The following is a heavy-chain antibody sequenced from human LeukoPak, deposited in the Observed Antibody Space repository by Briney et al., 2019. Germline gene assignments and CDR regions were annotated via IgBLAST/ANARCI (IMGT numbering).Heavy chain of an antibody. V-gene: IGHV4-31*03. J-gene: IGHJ3*02. CDR3: ARPPRRVPDALDI. CDR1: GGSISSGGYY. Sequence: SETLSLTCTVSGGSISSGGYYWSWIRQHPGKGLEWIGYIYYSGSTYYNPSLKSRVTISVDTSKNQFSLKLSSVTAADTAVYYCARPPRRVPDALDIWGQGTMVTVSS. CDR2: IYYSGST. D-gene: IGHD6-6*01.